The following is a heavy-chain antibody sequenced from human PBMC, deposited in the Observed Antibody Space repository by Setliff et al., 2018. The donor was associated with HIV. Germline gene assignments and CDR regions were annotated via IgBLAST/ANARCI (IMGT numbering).Heavy chain of an antibody. D-gene: IGHD3-10*01. CDR2: IYYSGST. Sequence: SETLSLTCNVFGGSIRNYYWSWIRRPPGKGLEWIGYIYYSGSTSYKPSLKSRVTISVDPYKNQLSLRLTSVTAADTAVYYCARGVRVGGVIGWFDTWGHGTLVTV. J-gene: IGHJ5*01. CDR3: ARGVRVGGVIGWFDT. CDR1: GGSIRNYY. V-gene: IGHV4-59*01.